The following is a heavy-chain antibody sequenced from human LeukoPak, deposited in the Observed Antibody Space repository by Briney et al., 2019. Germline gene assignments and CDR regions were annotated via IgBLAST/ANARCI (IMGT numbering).Heavy chain of an antibody. V-gene: IGHV3-23*01. CDR3: AKDGARIAAAGTATAFDY. D-gene: IGHD6-13*01. CDR1: GFTFSSYA. CDR2: ISGSGGST. Sequence: GGSLRLSCAASGFTFSSYAMSWVRQAPGKGLEWVSAISGSGGSTYYADSVKGRFTISRDNSKNTLYLQMNSLRAEDTAVYYCAKDGARIAAAGTATAFDYWGQGTLVTVSS. J-gene: IGHJ4*02.